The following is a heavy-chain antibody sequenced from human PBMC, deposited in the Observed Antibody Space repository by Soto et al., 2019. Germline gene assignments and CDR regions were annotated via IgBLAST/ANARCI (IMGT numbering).Heavy chain of an antibody. J-gene: IGHJ6*02. Sequence: KPSETLSLTCTVSGDSISGYYWSWIRQPPGKGLEWIGYIYESGSINYNPSLKSRVTMSIDTSKNQFSLRLSSVTAADTAVYYCARSGRSGYYYYYGMDVWGQGTTVTVSS. CDR2: IYESGSI. CDR3: ARSGRSGYYYYYGMDV. V-gene: IGHV4-59*01. D-gene: IGHD3-22*01. CDR1: GDSISGYY.